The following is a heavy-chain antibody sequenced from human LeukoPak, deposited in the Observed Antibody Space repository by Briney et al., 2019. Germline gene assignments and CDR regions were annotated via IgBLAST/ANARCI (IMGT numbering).Heavy chain of an antibody. V-gene: IGHV1-46*01. Sequence: ASVTVSCTAFGYTFTTYYIHWVRQAPGQGLEWMGIINPSVGTTRYPDKFKGRVTMTRDTSTSTVYMELSGLGSDDTATYYCTRAQSYCTSSSCSADYWGQGTLVTVSS. CDR1: GYTFTTYY. CDR3: TRAQSYCTSSSCSADY. D-gene: IGHD2-15*01. J-gene: IGHJ4*02. CDR2: INPSVGTT.